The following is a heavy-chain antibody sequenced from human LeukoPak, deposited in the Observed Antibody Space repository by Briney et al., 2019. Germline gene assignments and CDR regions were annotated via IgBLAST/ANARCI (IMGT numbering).Heavy chain of an antibody. V-gene: IGHV3-23*01. CDR1: GFTFSAYG. D-gene: IGHD5-12*01. CDR3: ANDWLVFDY. J-gene: IGHJ4*02. Sequence: GGSLRLSCEASGFTFSAYGLSWVRQAPGKGLEWVSSISGPGVTTYYADSVEGRFTISRDNSKNTLYLQMNSLRAEDTAVYYCANDWLVFDYWGQGTLVTVSS. CDR2: ISGPGVTT.